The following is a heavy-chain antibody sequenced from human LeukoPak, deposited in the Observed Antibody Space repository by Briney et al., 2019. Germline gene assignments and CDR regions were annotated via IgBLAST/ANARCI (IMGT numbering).Heavy chain of an antibody. Sequence: SETLSLTCTVSGGSISSSSYYWGWIRQPPGKGLEWIGSIYYSGSTYYNPSLKSRVTISVDTPKNQFSLKLSSVTAADTAVYYCARRTGGYGRNWFDPWGQGTLVTVSS. D-gene: IGHD5-18*01. V-gene: IGHV4-39*01. CDR1: GGSISSSSYY. J-gene: IGHJ5*02. CDR2: IYYSGST. CDR3: ARRTGGYGRNWFDP.